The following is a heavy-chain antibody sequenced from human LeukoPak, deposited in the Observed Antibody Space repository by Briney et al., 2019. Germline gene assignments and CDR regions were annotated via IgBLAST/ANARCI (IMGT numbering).Heavy chain of an antibody. Sequence: PGGSLRLSCAASGFTFSSYEMIWVRQAPGKGLEWVSYISSSGSTIYYADSVKGRFTISRDNAKNSLYLQMNSLRAEDTAVYYCARDLGERIAAAGIPPGTNYYYYYYMDVWGKGTTVTVSS. CDR3: ARDLGERIAAAGIPPGTNYYYYYYMDV. CDR2: ISSSGSTI. CDR1: GFTFSSYE. D-gene: IGHD6-13*01. J-gene: IGHJ6*03. V-gene: IGHV3-48*03.